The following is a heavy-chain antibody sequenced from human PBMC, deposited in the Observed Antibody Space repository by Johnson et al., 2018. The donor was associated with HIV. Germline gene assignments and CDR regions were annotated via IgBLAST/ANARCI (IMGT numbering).Heavy chain of an antibody. Sequence: QVQLVESGGGLVQPGGSLRLSCVASGFTFSDYYMTWIRQAPGKGLEWLSYISSSGSTIYYADSVKGRFTISRDNAKNSLYLQMNSLRAEDTAVYYCTTKPYSSSWYGAFDIWGQGTMVTVSS. CDR3: TTKPYSSSWYGAFDI. J-gene: IGHJ3*02. D-gene: IGHD6-13*01. CDR1: GFTFSDYY. CDR2: ISSSGSTI. V-gene: IGHV3-11*04.